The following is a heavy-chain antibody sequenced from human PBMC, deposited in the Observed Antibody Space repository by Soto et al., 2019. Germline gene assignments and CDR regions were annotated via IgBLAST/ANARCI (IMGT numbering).Heavy chain of an antibody. V-gene: IGHV3-30*18. CDR3: AKRTSGWLYDS. CDR1: GFTFSSYG. Sequence: PGGSLRLSCAASGFTFSSYGMHWVRQAPGKGLEWVAAISYDGSNKYYADSVKGRFTISRDNSNSTLYMQMNSLRAEDTAVYYCAKRTSGWLYDSWCQGALVTVSS. CDR2: ISYDGSNK. J-gene: IGHJ4*02. D-gene: IGHD6-19*01.